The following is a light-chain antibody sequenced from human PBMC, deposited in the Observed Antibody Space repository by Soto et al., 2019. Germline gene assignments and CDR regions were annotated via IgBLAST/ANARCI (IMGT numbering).Light chain of an antibody. J-gene: IGLJ1*01. V-gene: IGLV2-8*01. Sequence: QSALTQPPSASGSPGQSVTISCTGTSSDVGLYDYVSWYQQHPGKVPKLLIYEVTQRPSGVPDRFSGSKSGNTASLTVSGLQAEGEADYYCSSYGGTSNYVFGTGTKVT. CDR3: SSYGGTSNYV. CDR2: EVT. CDR1: SSDVGLYDY.